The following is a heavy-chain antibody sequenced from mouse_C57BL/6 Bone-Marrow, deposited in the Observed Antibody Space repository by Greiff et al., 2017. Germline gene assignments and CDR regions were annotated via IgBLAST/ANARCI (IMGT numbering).Heavy chain of an antibody. CDR3: ARYDGSSLYAMDY. D-gene: IGHD1-1*01. J-gene: IGHJ4*01. CDR1: GYTFTSYW. Sequence: QVQLQQPGAELVKPGASVKLSCKASGYTFTSYWMHWVKQRPGQGLAWIGMIHPNSGSTNYNENFKSKATLTVDNSSCSAYMQLSSLTSEDSEVYYCARYDGSSLYAMDYWGQGTSVTVSS. CDR2: IHPNSGST. V-gene: IGHV1-64*01.